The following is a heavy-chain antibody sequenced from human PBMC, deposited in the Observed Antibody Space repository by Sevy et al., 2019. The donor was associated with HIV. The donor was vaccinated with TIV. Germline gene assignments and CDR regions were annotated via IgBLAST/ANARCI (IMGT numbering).Heavy chain of an antibody. CDR3: ARDGRAAAYYYGMDV. CDR2: IYTSGST. V-gene: IGHV4-4*07. J-gene: IGHJ6*02. CDR1: AGSISSYY. Sequence: SETLSLTCTVSAGSISSYYWSWIRQPAGKGLEWIGRIYTSGSTNYNPSLKSRVTMSVDTSKNQFSLKLSSVTAADTAVYYCARDGRAAAYYYGMDVWGQGTTVTVSS.